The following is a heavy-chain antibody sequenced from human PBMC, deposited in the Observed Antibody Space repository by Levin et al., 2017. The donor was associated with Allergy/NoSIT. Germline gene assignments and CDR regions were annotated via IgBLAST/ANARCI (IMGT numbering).Heavy chain of an antibody. CDR1: GGSFSGSY. Sequence: SQTLSLTCAVYGGSFSGSYWSWIRQPPGKGLEWIGEINHSGSTNYNPSLKSRVTISVDTSKNQFSLKLSSVTAADTAVYYCARARYYYDSRSYAFDIWGQGTMVTVSS. CDR3: ARARYYYDSRSYAFDI. CDR2: INHSGST. V-gene: IGHV4-34*01. J-gene: IGHJ3*02. D-gene: IGHD3-22*01.